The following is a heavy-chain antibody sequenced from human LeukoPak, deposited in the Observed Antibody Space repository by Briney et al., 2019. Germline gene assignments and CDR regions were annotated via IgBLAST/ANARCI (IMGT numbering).Heavy chain of an antibody. D-gene: IGHD2/OR15-2a*01. CDR3: ASLSTSPSIGDY. J-gene: IGHJ4*02. V-gene: IGHV3-21*01. Sequence: GGSLRLSCAASGFTFSTYSMNWVRQAPGKGLEWVSSITSSSSYIYYADSVKGQFTISRDNAKNSLYLQMNSLTADDTALYYCASLSTSPSIGDYWGQGTLVTVSS. CDR2: ITSSSSYI. CDR1: GFTFSTYS.